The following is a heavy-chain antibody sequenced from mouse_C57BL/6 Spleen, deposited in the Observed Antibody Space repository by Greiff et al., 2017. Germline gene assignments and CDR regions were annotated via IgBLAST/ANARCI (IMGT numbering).Heavy chain of an antibody. Sequence: QVQLQQPGAELVRPGSSVKLSCKASGYTFTSYWMHWVKQRPIQGLEWIGNIDPSDSETHYNQKFKDKATLTVDKSSSSAYMQLSSLTSEDSAVYYCAREKLGPENYFDYWGQGTTLTVSS. J-gene: IGHJ2*01. D-gene: IGHD4-1*01. V-gene: IGHV1-52*01. CDR1: GYTFTSYW. CDR3: AREKLGPENYFDY. CDR2: IDPSDSET.